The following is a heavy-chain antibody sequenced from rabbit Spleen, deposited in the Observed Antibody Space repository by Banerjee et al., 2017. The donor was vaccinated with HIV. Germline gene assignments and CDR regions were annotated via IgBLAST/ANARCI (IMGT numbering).Heavy chain of an antibody. J-gene: IGHJ6*01. CDR2: IYTSSGNT. V-gene: IGHV1S40*01. Sequence: QSLEESGGDLVKPGASLTLTCTASGLDFSGYYYMCWVRQAPGKGLEWIGCIYTSSGNTYYASWAKGRFTISKTSSTTVTLQMTSLTAADTATYFCARDTASSFSSYGMDLWGQGTLVTVS. D-gene: IGHD8-1*01. CDR1: GLDFSGYYY. CDR3: ARDTASSFSSYGMDL.